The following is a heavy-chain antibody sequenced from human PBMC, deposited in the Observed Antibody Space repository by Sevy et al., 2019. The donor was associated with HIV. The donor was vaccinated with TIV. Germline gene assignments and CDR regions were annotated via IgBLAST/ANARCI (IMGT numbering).Heavy chain of an antibody. CDR2: ISSSSSTI. CDR3: ATYYYDSRGYFDY. Sequence: GGSLRLSCAASGFTFSSYSMNWVRQAPGKGLEWVSYISSSSSTIYYADSVKGRFTISRDNAKNSLYLQMNSLRDEDTAVYYCATYYYDSRGYFDYWGQVTLVTVSS. D-gene: IGHD3-22*01. J-gene: IGHJ4*02. V-gene: IGHV3-48*02. CDR1: GFTFSSYS.